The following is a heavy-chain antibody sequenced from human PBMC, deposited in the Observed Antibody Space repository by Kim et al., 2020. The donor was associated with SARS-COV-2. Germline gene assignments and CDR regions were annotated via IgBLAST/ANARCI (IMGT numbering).Heavy chain of an antibody. J-gene: IGHJ4*02. V-gene: IGHV1-18*01. CDR3: ARGAYGDVSFDY. D-gene: IGHD4-17*01. Sequence: KYGQKVQSRVIMTTDTSTNTAYMELWSLRSDDTAMYYCARGAYGDVSFDYWGQGTLVTVSS.